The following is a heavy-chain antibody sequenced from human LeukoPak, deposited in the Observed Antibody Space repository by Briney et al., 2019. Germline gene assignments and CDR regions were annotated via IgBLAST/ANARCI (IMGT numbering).Heavy chain of an antibody. CDR2: IIYSGGDT. CDR3: AKDGLYYDGSEHVYYFDS. V-gene: IGHV3-23*01. Sequence: PGGSLRLSCAASGFTFSRSAMTCVRQGPGTGLEFVASIIYSGGDTYYADSVKGRFTISRDNSKNTLYLQMNSLRAEDTALYYCAKDGLYYDGSEHVYYFDSWGQGTLVTVSS. CDR1: GFTFSRSA. J-gene: IGHJ4*02. D-gene: IGHD3-22*01.